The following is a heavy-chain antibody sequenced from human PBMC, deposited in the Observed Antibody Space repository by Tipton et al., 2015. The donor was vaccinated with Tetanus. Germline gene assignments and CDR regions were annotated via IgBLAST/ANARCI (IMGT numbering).Heavy chain of an antibody. CDR3: ARLHSKWLVESDY. D-gene: IGHD6-19*01. V-gene: IGHV4-39*01. Sequence: TLSLTCTVSGGSISSSSYYWGWIRQPPGKGLEWIGSIYYSGSTYHNPSLKSRVTISVDTSKNQFSLKLSSVTAADTAVYYCARLHSKWLVESDYWGQGTLVTVSS. CDR1: GGSISSSSYY. CDR2: IYYSGST. J-gene: IGHJ4*02.